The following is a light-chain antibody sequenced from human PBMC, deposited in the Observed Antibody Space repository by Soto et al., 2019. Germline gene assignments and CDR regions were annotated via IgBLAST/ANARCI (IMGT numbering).Light chain of an antibody. CDR1: SSDVGGYKY. J-gene: IGLJ2*01. CDR2: EVS. Sequence: QSVLTQPASVSGSPGQSITISCTGTSSDVGGYKYVSWYQQHPGKAPKLMIYEVSNRPSGVSNRFSGSKSGNTASLTISGLQAEDEADYYCSSFTISRNTVIFGGGTKVTV. V-gene: IGLV2-14*01. CDR3: SSFTISRNTVI.